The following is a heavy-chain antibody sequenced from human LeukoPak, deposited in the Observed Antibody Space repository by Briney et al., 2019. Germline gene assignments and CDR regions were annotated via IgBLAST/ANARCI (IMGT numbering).Heavy chain of an antibody. J-gene: IGHJ6*02. CDR3: ARVARVGYGMDV. Sequence: ASVKVSCKASGYTFTSYDINWVRQATGQGLEWMGWMNPNSGNTGYAQKFQGRVTMTRNTSISTAYMELSSLRSEDTAVYYCARVARVGYGMDVWDQGTTVTVSS. CDR2: MNPNSGNT. CDR1: GYTFTSYD. V-gene: IGHV1-8*01. D-gene: IGHD2-2*01.